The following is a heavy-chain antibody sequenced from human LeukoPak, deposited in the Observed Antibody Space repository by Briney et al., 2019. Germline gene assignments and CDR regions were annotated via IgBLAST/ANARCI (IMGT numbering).Heavy chain of an antibody. V-gene: IGHV1-69*01. Sequence: ASVKVSCKASGGTFSSYAISWVRQAPGQGLEWMGGIIPIFGTANYAQKFQGRVTITADESTSTAYMELSSLRSEDTAVYYCASSRARLGIGFYFDYWGQETLVTVSS. CDR3: ASSRARLGIGFYFDY. J-gene: IGHJ4*02. D-gene: IGHD7-27*01. CDR1: GGTFSSYA. CDR2: IIPIFGTA.